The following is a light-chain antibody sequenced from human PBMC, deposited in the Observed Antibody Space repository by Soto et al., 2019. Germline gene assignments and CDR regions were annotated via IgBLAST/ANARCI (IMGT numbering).Light chain of an antibody. CDR1: SSDVGGYNY. CDR3: SSYGGSNNFGV. Sequence: QSVLTQPPSASGSPGQSVTISCTGTSSDVGGYNYVSWYQQHPGKAPKLIIYEVIKRPSGVPDRFSGSKSGNTASLTVSGLQAEDEADYYCSSYGGSNNFGVFGGGTKVTVL. V-gene: IGLV2-8*01. J-gene: IGLJ2*01. CDR2: EVI.